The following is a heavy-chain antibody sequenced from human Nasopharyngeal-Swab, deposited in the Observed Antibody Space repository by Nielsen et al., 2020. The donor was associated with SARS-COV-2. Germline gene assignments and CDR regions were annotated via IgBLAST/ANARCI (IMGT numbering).Heavy chain of an antibody. CDR1: GFTLSTYS. CDR3: ARDAPAHYGAFY. D-gene: IGHD4-17*01. Sequence: GESLKISCAASGFTLSTYSMDWVRQVPGKGLEWVAHIGTSSTPIYYADSVRGRFSISRDNAKNSLSLLMSTLRGEDTAAYYCARDAPAHYGAFYWGRGTLVTVSS. V-gene: IGHV3-48*01. CDR2: IGTSSTPI. J-gene: IGHJ4*02.